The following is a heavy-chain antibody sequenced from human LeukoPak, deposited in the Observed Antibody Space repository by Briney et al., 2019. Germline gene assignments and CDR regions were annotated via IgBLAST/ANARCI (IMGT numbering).Heavy chain of an antibody. CDR1: GFTFSIYW. D-gene: IGHD3-10*02. V-gene: IGHV3-74*01. Sequence: TGGSLRLSCAASGFTFSIYWMDWVRQAPGKGLVWVSRINSDGSSKSYADSVKGRFTISRDNAKNALYLQMNSLRAEDTAVYHCVCSGSFYFDYWGQGALATVSS. CDR2: INSDGSSK. J-gene: IGHJ4*02. CDR3: VCSGSFYFDY.